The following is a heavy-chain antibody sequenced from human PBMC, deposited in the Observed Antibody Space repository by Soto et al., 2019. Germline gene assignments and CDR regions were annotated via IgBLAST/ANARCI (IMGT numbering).Heavy chain of an antibody. CDR3: ARSSGNYWFDP. CDR1: EFSVSRNY. Sequence: GGSLRLSCAASEFSVSRNYMIWVRQAPGKGLEWVSVIYSGGSTYYADSVKGRFTISRDNSKNTLYLQMNSLRAEDTAVYYCARSSGNYWFDPWGQGTLVTVSS. V-gene: IGHV3-66*01. D-gene: IGHD2-21*02. CDR2: IYSGGST. J-gene: IGHJ5*02.